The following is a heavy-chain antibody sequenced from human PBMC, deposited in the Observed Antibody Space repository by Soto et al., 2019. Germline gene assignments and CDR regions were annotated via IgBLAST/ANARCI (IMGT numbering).Heavy chain of an antibody. CDR1: GFTFSSYA. CDR2: ISGSDGST. Sequence: GGSLILSCAASGFTFSSYAMNWVRQAPGKGLEWVSVISGSDGSTYYADSVKGRFTISRDNSKNTLNLQMNSLRAEDTAVYYYARRSSSWYFDYWGQGTLVTVSS. J-gene: IGHJ4*02. V-gene: IGHV3-23*01. CDR3: ARRSSSWYFDY. D-gene: IGHD6-13*01.